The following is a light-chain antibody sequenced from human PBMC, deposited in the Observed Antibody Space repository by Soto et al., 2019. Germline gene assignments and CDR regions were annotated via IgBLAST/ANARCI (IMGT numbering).Light chain of an antibody. CDR2: GAS. V-gene: IGKV3-20*01. CDR3: QHYGSPLT. J-gene: IGKJ4*01. CDR1: QSVRSSY. Sequence: EIVLTQSPGTLSLSPGGRATLSCRASQSVRSSYLAWYQQRPGQAPRLLIFGASFRATGIPDRFSGSGSGTDFTLTISRLEPEDFAVYYCQHYGSPLTFGGGTKEEIK.